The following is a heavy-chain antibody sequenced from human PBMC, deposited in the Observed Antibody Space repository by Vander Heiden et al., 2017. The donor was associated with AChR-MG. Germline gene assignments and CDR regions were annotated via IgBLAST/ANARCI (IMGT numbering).Heavy chain of an antibody. CDR3: ARSPNYYYYMDV. CDR2: INTRGGST. J-gene: IGHJ6*03. CDR1: GYLFTSYR. Sequence: VQLVQPVAEVKKPGASVQGSCNASGYLFTSYRMHWVRQARGQGLEWMGIINTRGGSTSYAQRFQGRVTMTRDTSTSTVYMELSSLRSEGTAGYYCARSPNYYYYMDVWGKGTTVTVS. V-gene: IGHV1-46*01.